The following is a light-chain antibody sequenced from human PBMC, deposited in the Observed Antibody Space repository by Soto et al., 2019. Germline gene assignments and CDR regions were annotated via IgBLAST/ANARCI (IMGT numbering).Light chain of an antibody. Sequence: EIVMTQSPATLSVSPGERATLSCRASQSVSSNLAWYQQKPGQAPRLLIYGASTRATGIPARFSGSGSGTEFTLNMSRLKSEYFAVYYCQQYNNWLWTFGQGTKV. CDR3: QQYNNWLWT. J-gene: IGKJ1*01. CDR1: QSVSSN. V-gene: IGKV3-15*01. CDR2: GAS.